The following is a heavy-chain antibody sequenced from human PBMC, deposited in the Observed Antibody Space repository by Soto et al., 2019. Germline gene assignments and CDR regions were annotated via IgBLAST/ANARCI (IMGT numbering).Heavy chain of an antibody. V-gene: IGHV1-8*01. CDR1: GYTLTSYD. CDR2: MNPNSGNT. D-gene: IGHD6-19*01. Sequence: GASVKVSCKASGYTLTSYDINWVRQATGQGLEWMGWMNPNSGNTGYAQKFQGRVTMTRNTSISTAYMELSSLRSEDTAVYYCARGRGFYSSGWYYAFDIWGQGTMVTVSS. J-gene: IGHJ3*02. CDR3: ARGRGFYSSGWYYAFDI.